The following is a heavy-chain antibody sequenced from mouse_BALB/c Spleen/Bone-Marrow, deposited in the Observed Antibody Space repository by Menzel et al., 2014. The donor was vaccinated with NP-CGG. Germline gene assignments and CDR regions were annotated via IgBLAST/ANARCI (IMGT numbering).Heavy chain of an antibody. J-gene: IGHJ1*01. V-gene: IGHV5-9-3*01. D-gene: IGHD2-4*01. CDR2: INSGGTYI. CDR3: ARPRMITTSLDV. Sequence: DVKLVESGGGLVKPGGSLKLSCAASGFTFSTYAMSWVRQTPEKRLEWVATINSGGTYIYYADSVKGRFTISRDNAKNTLYLQMSSLRSEDTAMFYCARPRMITTSLDVWGAGTTVTVSS. CDR1: GFTFSTYA.